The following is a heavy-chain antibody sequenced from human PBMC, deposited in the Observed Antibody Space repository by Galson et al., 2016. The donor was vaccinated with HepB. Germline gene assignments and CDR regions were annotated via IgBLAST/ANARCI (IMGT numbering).Heavy chain of an antibody. CDR2: IYWDDHK. J-gene: IGHJ5*01. D-gene: IGHD3-3*01. V-gene: IGHV2-5*02. Sequence: PALVKPTQTLTLTCTFSGFSLTTSGVGVGWIRQPPGKALEWLALIYWDDHKRYSPSLKSRLTITKGTSKNQVVLTMTNMDPVDTATYYCVHSGVTFSGVIRHNRFDSWGQGTLVSVSS. CDR1: GFSLTTSGVG. CDR3: VHSGVTFSGVIRHNRFDS.